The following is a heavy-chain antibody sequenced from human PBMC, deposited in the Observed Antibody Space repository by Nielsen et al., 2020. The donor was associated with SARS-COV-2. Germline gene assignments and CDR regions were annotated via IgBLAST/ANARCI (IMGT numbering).Heavy chain of an antibody. J-gene: IGHJ2*01. CDR3: ARDPEGLFWYFDL. CDR2: IWYDGTNE. D-gene: IGHD3-3*01. Sequence: GGSLRLSCAASGFSFRTYGMHWVRQAPGKGLEWVAVIWYDGTNEYYADSVKGRFTISRDNSKNTLYLQMNSLRAEDTAVYYCARDPEGLFWYFDLWGRGTLVTVSS. CDR1: GFSFRTYG. V-gene: IGHV3-33*08.